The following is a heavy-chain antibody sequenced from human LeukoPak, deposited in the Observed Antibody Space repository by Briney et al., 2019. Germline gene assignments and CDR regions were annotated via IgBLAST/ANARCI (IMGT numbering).Heavy chain of an antibody. V-gene: IGHV4-34*01. CDR3: ARGPPRAVAGEFDY. J-gene: IGHJ4*02. Sequence: SETLSLTCAVYGGSFSGYYWSWIRQPPGKGLEWIGEINHSGSTNYNPSLKSRVTISVDTSKNQFSLKLSSVTPEDTAVYYCARGPPRAVAGEFDYWGQGVLVTVSS. CDR1: GGSFSGYY. D-gene: IGHD6-19*01. CDR2: INHSGST.